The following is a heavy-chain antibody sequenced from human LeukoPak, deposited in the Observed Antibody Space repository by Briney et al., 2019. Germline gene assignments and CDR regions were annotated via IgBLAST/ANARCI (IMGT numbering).Heavy chain of an antibody. CDR1: GFTFSIYS. Sequence: KPGGSLRLSCAASGFTFSIYSMNWVRQAPGKGLEWVSCISSGSTNIYYADSVRGRFTIPRDNAKNSLYLQMNSLRAEDTAVYYCARVGGYCSSISNCYGDYWGQGTLVTVSS. V-gene: IGHV3-21*01. D-gene: IGHD2-2*03. CDR3: ARVGGYCSSISNCYGDY. CDR2: ISSGSTNI. J-gene: IGHJ4*02.